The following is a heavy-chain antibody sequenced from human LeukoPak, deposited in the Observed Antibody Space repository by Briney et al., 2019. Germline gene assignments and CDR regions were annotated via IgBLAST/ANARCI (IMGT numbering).Heavy chain of an antibody. V-gene: IGHV4-4*07. J-gene: IGHJ5*02. CDR2: IDASGIT. CDR1: GGFISSYY. D-gene: IGHD6-19*01. CDR3: ARAAGCSSGWYDNWFDP. Sequence: SETLSLICTVSGGFISSYYWRWIRQPAGKGLEWIGRIDASGITNDNPSLKSRDSMSVDTSKNQFSLKLSSVSAADTAVYYCARAAGCSSGWYDNWFDPWGQGTLVTVSS.